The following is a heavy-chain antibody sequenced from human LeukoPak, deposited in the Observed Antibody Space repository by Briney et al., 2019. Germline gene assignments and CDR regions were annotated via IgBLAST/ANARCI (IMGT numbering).Heavy chain of an antibody. J-gene: IGHJ4*02. CDR2: IYYSGST. CDR3: AGLRYGSGSTFFDY. D-gene: IGHD3-10*01. V-gene: IGHV4-59*08. CDR1: GGSISSYY. Sequence: PSETLSLTCTVSGGSISSYYWSWIRQPPGKGLEWIGYIYYSGSTNYNPSLKSRVTISVDTSKDQFSLKLSSVTAADTAVYYCAGLRYGSGSTFFDYWGQGTLVTVSS.